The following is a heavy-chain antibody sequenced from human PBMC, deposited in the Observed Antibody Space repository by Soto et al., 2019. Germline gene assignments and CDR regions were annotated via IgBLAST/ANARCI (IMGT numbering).Heavy chain of an antibody. Sequence: GGSLRLSCAASGFTFSSYAMSWVRQAPGKGLEWVSAISGSGGSTYYADSVKGRFTISRDNSKNTLYLQMNSLRAEDTAVYYCAKELYVVVPADFVRWFDPWGQGTLVTVSS. J-gene: IGHJ5*02. CDR2: ISGSGGST. CDR3: AKELYVVVPADFVRWFDP. CDR1: GFTFSSYA. V-gene: IGHV3-23*01. D-gene: IGHD2-2*01.